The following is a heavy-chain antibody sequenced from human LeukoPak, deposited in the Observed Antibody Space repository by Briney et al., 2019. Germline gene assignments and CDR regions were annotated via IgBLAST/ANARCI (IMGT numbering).Heavy chain of an antibody. CDR2: IKSDGSEK. CDR3: ARDRIRLFDY. V-gene: IGHV3-7*05. Sequence: PGGSLRLSCAVSGFTFSSYWMTCVRQAPVKGLEWVAQIKSDGSEKYYVDSVKGRFTISRDNAKNSLYLQLNNLRAEDTAVYFCARDRIRLFDYWGQGTLVTVSS. J-gene: IGHJ4*02. D-gene: IGHD2-21*02. CDR1: GFTFSSYW.